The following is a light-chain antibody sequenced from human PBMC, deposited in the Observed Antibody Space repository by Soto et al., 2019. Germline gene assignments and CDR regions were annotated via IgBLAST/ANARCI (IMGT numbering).Light chain of an antibody. J-gene: IGLJ2*01. CDR3: LLSYNGARHVV. Sequence: QTVVTQEPSLTVSPGRTVTLTCGSSTGAVTSGHYPYWFQQKPGQAPRTLIYDTSNKHSWTPARFSGSLLGGKAALTLSGAQPEDEAEYYCLLSYNGARHVVFGGGTKLTVL. CDR1: TGAVTSGHY. CDR2: DTS. V-gene: IGLV7-46*01.